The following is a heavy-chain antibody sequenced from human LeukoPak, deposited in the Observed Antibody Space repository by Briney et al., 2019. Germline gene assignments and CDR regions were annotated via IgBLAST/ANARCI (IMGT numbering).Heavy chain of an antibody. D-gene: IGHD4-17*01. J-gene: IGHJ4*02. Sequence: SETLSLTCTVSGGSISSGGYYWSWIRQHPGKGLEWIGYIYYSGNTYYNPSLKSRVTISVDTSKNQFSLKLSSVTAADTAVYYCASKSTDHGELRFDYWGQGTLVTVSS. CDR3: ASKSTDHGELRFDY. CDR1: GGSISSGGYY. CDR2: IYYSGNT. V-gene: IGHV4-31*03.